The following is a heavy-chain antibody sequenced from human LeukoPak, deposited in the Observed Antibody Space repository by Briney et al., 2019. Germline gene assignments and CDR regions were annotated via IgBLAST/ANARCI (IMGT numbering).Heavy chain of an antibody. CDR3: AMRAYYGSDNYYKYYFDY. V-gene: IGHV3-23*01. D-gene: IGHD3-22*01. CDR2: ITPSGDST. J-gene: IGHJ4*02. CDR1: GFTFSNYD. Sequence: PGGSLRLSCAASGFTFSNYDMTWVRQAPGKGLEWVSTITPSGDSTYYPDSVKGRFTISRDNSKNTVCLQMSSLRAEDTAVYYCAMRAYYGSDNYYKYYFDYWGQGTLVTVSS.